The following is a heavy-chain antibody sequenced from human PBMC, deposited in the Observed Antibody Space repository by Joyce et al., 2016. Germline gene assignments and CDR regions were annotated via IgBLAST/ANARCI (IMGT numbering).Heavy chain of an antibody. D-gene: IGHD6-13*01. V-gene: IGHV6-1*01. Sequence: QVQLQQSGPGLVKPSQTLSLTCAISGDSVSSSSVAWNWIRQSPSRGLEWLGRTYYRSKWYNDYAPSVKSRMIINPDTSKNQFSLQLSSVTSEDTAVYYCACSPYRAPAGPVCNGMDVWGQGTTVTVSS. CDR2: TYYRSKWYN. J-gene: IGHJ6*02. CDR3: ACSPYRAPAGPVCNGMDV. CDR1: GDSVSSSSVA.